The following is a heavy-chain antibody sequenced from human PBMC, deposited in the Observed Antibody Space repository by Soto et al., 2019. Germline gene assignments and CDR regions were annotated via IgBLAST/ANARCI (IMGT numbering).Heavy chain of an antibody. CDR2: INPNSGGT. V-gene: IGHV1-2*02. J-gene: IGHJ4*02. CDR1: GYTFSDYY. Sequence: ASVKVSCKASGYTFSDYYIHWVRQAPGQGLEWMGWINPNSGGTKYAPKFQGGVTMTRDTSITTAYMELSRLRSGDTAVYYCAREPATAKPEGVDFWGQVPLVAFST. D-gene: IGHD1-1*01. CDR3: AREPATAKPEGVDF.